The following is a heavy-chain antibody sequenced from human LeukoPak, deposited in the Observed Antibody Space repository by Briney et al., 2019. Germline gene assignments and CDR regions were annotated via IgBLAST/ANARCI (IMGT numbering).Heavy chain of an antibody. CDR1: GFTFSSYS. D-gene: IGHD3-16*02. CDR3: ARGTYDYVWESHRYQEKKPGGY. CDR2: ISSSGATI. V-gene: IGHV3-48*04. Sequence: LPGGSLRLSCAASGFTFSSYSMNWVRQAPGKGLEWVSYISSSGATIYYADSVKGRFTISRDNARNTLYLQMNSLRAEDTAVYYCARGTYDYVWESHRYQEKKPGGYWGQGTLVTVSS. J-gene: IGHJ4*02.